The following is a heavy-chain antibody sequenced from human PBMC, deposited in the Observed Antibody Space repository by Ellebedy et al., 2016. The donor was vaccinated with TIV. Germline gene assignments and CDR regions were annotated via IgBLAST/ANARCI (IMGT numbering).Heavy chain of an antibody. CDR2: IWYDGSHK. J-gene: IGHJ4*02. CDR1: GFTFSAYG. D-gene: IGHD2-21*02. CDR3: ARDRHVDRGDCLDY. V-gene: IGHV3-33*01. Sequence: PGGSLRLSCAASGFTFSAYGIHWVRQAPGKGLEWVAFIWYDGSHKYYGDSVKGRFTISRDNSKNTLYLQMNSLGVDDTAVYYCARDRHVDRGDCLDYWGQGTLVTVSS.